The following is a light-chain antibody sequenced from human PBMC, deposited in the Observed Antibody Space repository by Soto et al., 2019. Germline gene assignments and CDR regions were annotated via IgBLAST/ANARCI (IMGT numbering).Light chain of an antibody. CDR3: SSYTSSTTLV. Sequence: SVLTQPASVSGSPGQSITISCTGTSSDVGGYDYVSWYQQHPGKAPKLMIFDVSNRPSGVSNRFSGSKSGSTASLTISGLQAEDEADYYCSSYTSSTTLVFGGGTKLTVL. CDR2: DVS. J-gene: IGLJ2*01. CDR1: SSDVGGYDY. V-gene: IGLV2-14*03.